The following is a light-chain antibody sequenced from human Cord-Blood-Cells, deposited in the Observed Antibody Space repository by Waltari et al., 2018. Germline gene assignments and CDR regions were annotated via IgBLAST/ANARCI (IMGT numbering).Light chain of an antibody. CDR3: QQANSFPYT. V-gene: IGKV1-12*01. CDR1: QGSSSW. J-gene: IGKJ2*01. Sequence: DIQMTQSPSSVSACVGDRATITRRASQGSSSWLAWYQQKPGKAPKFLIYAASSLQSGVPSRFSGSGSGTDFTLTISSLQPEDFATYYCQQANSFPYTFGQGTKLEIK. CDR2: AAS.